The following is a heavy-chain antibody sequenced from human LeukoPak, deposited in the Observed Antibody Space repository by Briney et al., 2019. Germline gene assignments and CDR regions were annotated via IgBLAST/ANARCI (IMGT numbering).Heavy chain of an antibody. CDR2: ISGSGGGT. CDR1: GFTFSSYA. J-gene: IGHJ4*02. V-gene: IGHV3-23*01. Sequence: GGSLRLSCAASGFTFSSYAMSWVRQAPGKGLEWVSAISGSGGGTYYADSVKGRFTISRDNSKNTLYLQMNTLRAEDTAVCYCAKHDVVVTAIHQFDYWGQGTLVTVSS. D-gene: IGHD2-21*02. CDR3: AKHDVVVTAIHQFDY.